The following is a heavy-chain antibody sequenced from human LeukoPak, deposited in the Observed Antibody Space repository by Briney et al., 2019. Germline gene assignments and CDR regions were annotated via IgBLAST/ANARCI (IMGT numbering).Heavy chain of an antibody. D-gene: IGHD2-2*02. V-gene: IGHV1-18*01. CDR3: ARDHRARDCSSTSCYRGRAFDI. CDR1: GYTFTSYV. J-gene: IGHJ3*02. Sequence: ASAKVSCKASGYTFTSYVIGWVRQAPGQGLEWMGWISAYNGNTNYAQKLQGRVTMTTDTSTSTAYMELRSLRSDDTAVYYCARDHRARDCSSTSCYRGRAFDIWGQGTMVTVSS. CDR2: ISAYNGNT.